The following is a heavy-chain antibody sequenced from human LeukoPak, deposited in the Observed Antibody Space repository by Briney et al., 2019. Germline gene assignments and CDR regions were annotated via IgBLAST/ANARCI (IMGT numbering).Heavy chain of an antibody. CDR2: IIPIFGTA. V-gene: IGHV1-69*05. J-gene: IGHJ6*03. CDR3: AGGGPTTVYYYYYYMDV. CDR1: GGTFSSYA. D-gene: IGHD1-1*01. Sequence: ASVKVSCKASGGTFSSYAISWVRQAPGQGLEWMGGIIPIFGTANYAQKFQGRVTITTDESTSTAYMELSSLRSEDTAVYYCAGGGPTTVYYYYYYMDVWGKGTTVTVSS.